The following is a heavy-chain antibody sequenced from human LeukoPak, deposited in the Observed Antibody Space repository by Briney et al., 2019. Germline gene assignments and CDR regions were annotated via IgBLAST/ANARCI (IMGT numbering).Heavy chain of an antibody. Sequence: SETLSLTCAVYGGSFSGYYWSWIRQPTGKGLEWIGEINHSGSTNYNPSPKSRVTISVDTSKNQFSLKLSSVTAADTAAYYCARGITMVRGVIGTNWFDPWGQGTLVTVSS. D-gene: IGHD3-10*01. J-gene: IGHJ5*02. CDR3: ARGITMVRGVIGTNWFDP. CDR1: GGSFSGYY. V-gene: IGHV4-34*01. CDR2: INHSGST.